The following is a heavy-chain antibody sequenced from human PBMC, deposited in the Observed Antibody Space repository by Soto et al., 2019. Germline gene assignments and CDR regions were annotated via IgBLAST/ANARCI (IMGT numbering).Heavy chain of an antibody. CDR2: IYSGGST. Sequence: GGSLRLSCAASGFTVSSNYMSWVRQAPGKGLEWVSVIYSGGSTYYADSVKGRFTISRHNSKNTLYLQMNSLRAEDTAVYYCAILNLSPQGGGFDPWGQGTLVTVSS. CDR3: AILNLSPQGGGFDP. CDR1: GFTVSSNY. V-gene: IGHV3-53*04. J-gene: IGHJ5*02. D-gene: IGHD3-16*01.